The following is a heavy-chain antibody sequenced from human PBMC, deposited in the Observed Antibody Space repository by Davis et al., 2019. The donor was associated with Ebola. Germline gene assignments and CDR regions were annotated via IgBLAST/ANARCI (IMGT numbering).Heavy chain of an antibody. CDR3: ARSHCNGGSCPYYLDY. V-gene: IGHV2-70D*14. CDR1: LPALPPTHPA. Sequence: SGPPLPHLTQPLIPAWPFSLPALPPTHPAVYWLGHTPPSPLVWLARVHWADGKFYSISLNTRLTISKDTSENQVVLTLTNMDPVDSSTYYCARSHCNGGSCPYYLDYWGQGALVTVSS. CDR2: VHWADGK. D-gene: IGHD2-15*01. J-gene: IGHJ4*02.